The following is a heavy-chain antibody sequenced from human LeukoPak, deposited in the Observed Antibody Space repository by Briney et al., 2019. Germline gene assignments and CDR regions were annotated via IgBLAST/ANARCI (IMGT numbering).Heavy chain of an antibody. CDR2: ISYDGSNK. D-gene: IGHD3-3*01. V-gene: IGHV3-30-3*01. CDR1: GFTFSSYA. Sequence: GRSLRLPCAASGFTFSSYAMHWVRQAPGKWLEWVAVISYDGSNKYYADSVKGRFTISRDNAKNSLYLQMNSLRAEDTAVYYCARKEWSYDAFDIWGQGTMVTVSS. J-gene: IGHJ3*02. CDR3: ARKEWSYDAFDI.